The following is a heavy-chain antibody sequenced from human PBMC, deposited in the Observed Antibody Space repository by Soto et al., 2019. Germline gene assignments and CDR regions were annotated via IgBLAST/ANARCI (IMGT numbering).Heavy chain of an antibody. J-gene: IGHJ4*02. V-gene: IGHV4-59*08. Sequence: SETLSLTCTVSGFSISSYYWSWIRQPPGKGLEWIGYIYYSGSTNYNPSLKSRVTISLDTSKNQFSLKVNSVTAADTAVYYCARGPSGDKVHYWGQGALVTVSS. CDR1: GFSISSYY. CDR3: ARGPSGDKVHY. D-gene: IGHD7-27*01. CDR2: IYYSGST.